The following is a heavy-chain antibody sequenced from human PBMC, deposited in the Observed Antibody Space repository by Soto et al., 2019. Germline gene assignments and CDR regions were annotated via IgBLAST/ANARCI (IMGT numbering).Heavy chain of an antibody. CDR3: ARTYYDFWSGYYTGELYFDY. Sequence: SETLSLTCTVSCGSISSYYWSWIRQPPGKGLEWIGYIYYSGSTNYNPSLKSRVTISVDTSKNQFSLKLSSVTAADTAVYYCARTYYDFWSGYYTGELYFDYWGQGTLVTVSS. D-gene: IGHD3-3*01. J-gene: IGHJ4*02. CDR1: CGSISSYY. V-gene: IGHV4-59*01. CDR2: IYYSGST.